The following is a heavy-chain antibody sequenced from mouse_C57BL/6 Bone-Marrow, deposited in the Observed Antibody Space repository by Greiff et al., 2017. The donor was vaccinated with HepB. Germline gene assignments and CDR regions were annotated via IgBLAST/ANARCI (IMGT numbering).Heavy chain of an antibody. Sequence: EVQLQQSGAELVRPGASVKLSCTASGFNIKDYYMHWVKQRPEQGLEWIGRIDPEDGDTEYAPKFQGKATMTADTSSNTAYLQLSSLTSEDSAIYYCASYGNYDVDYWGQGTTLTVSS. CDR2: IDPEDGDT. CDR1: GFNIKDYY. D-gene: IGHD2-4*01. CDR3: ASYGNYDVDY. J-gene: IGHJ2*01. V-gene: IGHV14-1*01.